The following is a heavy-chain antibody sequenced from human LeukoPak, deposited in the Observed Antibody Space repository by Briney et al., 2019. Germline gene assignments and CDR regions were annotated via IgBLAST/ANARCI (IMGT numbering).Heavy chain of an antibody. CDR1: GYTLTELS. Sequence: ASVKVSCKVSGYTLTELSMHWVRQAPGKGLGWMGGFDPEDGETIYAQKFQGRVTMTEDTSTDTAYMELSSLRSEDTAVYYCATDNPGYLFPNYYYGMDVWGQGTTVTVSS. CDR3: ATDNPGYLFPNYYYGMDV. D-gene: IGHD3-9*01. J-gene: IGHJ6*02. CDR2: FDPEDGET. V-gene: IGHV1-24*01.